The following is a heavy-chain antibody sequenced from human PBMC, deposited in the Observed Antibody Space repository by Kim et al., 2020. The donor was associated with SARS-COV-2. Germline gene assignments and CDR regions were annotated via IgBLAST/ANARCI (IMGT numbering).Heavy chain of an antibody. CDR3: ARDLITMVRGGHWFDP. J-gene: IGHJ5*02. D-gene: IGHD3-10*01. CDR2: IYYSGST. CDR1: GGSISSGGYY. V-gene: IGHV4-31*03. Sequence: SETLSLTCTVSGGSISSGGYYWSWIRQHPGKGLEWIGYIYYSGSTYYNPSLKSRVTISVDTPKNQFSLKLSSVTAADTAVYYCARDLITMVRGGHWFDPWGQGTLVTVSS.